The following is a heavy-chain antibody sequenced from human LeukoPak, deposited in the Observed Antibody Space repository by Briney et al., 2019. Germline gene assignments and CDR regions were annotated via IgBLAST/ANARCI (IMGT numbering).Heavy chain of an antibody. CDR2: IYYSGST. Sequence: PSETLSLTCTVSGGSISSGDYYWSWIRQPSGKGLEWIGYIYYSGSTYYNPSLKSRVTISVDTSKNQFSLKLSSVTAADTAVYYCARVDTAMVPLLDYWGQGTLVTVSS. CDR1: GGSISSGDYY. J-gene: IGHJ4*02. V-gene: IGHV4-30-4*01. CDR3: ARVDTAMVPLLDY. D-gene: IGHD5-18*01.